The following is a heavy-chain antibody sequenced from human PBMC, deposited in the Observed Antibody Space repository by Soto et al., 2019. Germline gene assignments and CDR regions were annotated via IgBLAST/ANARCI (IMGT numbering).Heavy chain of an antibody. CDR3: ARSAVGATKSGFES. Sequence: QVQLQESGLGLVKPSQTLSLTCNVSGDSINNGGHYWSWIRQLPGKGLEWIGFIYYSGTTYYNPSLKSRVTISVHTSKIQFSLNLSAVTAADTAVYYCARSAVGATKSGFESWGQGTLVTVSS. CDR2: IYYSGTT. J-gene: IGHJ4*02. CDR1: GDSINNGGHY. D-gene: IGHD1-26*01. V-gene: IGHV4-31*03.